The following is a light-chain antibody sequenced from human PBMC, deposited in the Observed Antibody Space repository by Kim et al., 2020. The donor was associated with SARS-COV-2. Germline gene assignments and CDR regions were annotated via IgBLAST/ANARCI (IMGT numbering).Light chain of an antibody. V-gene: IGKV1-39*01. J-gene: IGKJ1*01. CDR1: QSISSY. CDR3: QQSYSTPQT. CDR2: ATS. Sequence: DIQMTQSPSSLSASVGDRVTITCRASQSISSYLNWYQQKPGKAPKVLIYATSSLQSGVSPRFSGSGSGTDFTLTISSLQPEDFATYYCQQSYSTPQTFGQGTKVDIK.